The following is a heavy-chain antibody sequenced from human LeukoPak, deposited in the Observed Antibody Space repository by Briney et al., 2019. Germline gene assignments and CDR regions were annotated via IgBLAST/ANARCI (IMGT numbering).Heavy chain of an antibody. J-gene: IGHJ6*03. CDR1: GYTFTNYD. Sequence: ASVKVSCKASGYTFTNYDINWVRQATGQGLEWMGWINPNSGGTNYAQKFQGRVTMTRDTSISTAYMELSRLRSDDTAVYYCARGGRYCSGGSCEKYYYYYYTDVWGKGTTVTISS. CDR3: ARGGRYCSGGSCEKYYYYYYTDV. CDR2: INPNSGGT. V-gene: IGHV1-2*02. D-gene: IGHD2-15*01.